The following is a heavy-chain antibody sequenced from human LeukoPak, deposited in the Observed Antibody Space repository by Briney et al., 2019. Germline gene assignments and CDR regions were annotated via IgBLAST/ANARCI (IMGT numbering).Heavy chain of an antibody. D-gene: IGHD3-10*01. J-gene: IGHJ3*01. Sequence: GGSLRLSCAASGFTFRTYAMHWVRQAPGKGLEWVAVVSYDGNIQDYTDSVKGRFFISRDDSKTTMYLQMNSLRVDDTALYFCARGPDPVVRGPRRAFDLWGQGTMVTVSS. CDR2: VSYDGNIQ. CDR1: GFTFRTYA. CDR3: ARGPDPVVRGPRRAFDL. V-gene: IGHV3-30-3*01.